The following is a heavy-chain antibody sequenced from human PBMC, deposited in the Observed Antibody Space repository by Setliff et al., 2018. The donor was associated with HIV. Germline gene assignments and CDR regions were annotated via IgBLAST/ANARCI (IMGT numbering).Heavy chain of an antibody. CDR3: AKCSEMLGTPATSSGYYCGWFDP. D-gene: IGHD3-22*01. CDR1: GYSFSKYG. V-gene: IGHV1-18*01. J-gene: IGHJ5*02. Sequence: ASVKVSCKASGYSFSKYGISWVRQAPGQGLEWMGWIGGFNGNTKYGQNFQGRVTMTIDTSTSTVYMDLRSLTSDDTAVYYCAKCSEMLGTPATSSGYYCGWFDPWGQGTQVTVSS. CDR2: IGGFNGNT.